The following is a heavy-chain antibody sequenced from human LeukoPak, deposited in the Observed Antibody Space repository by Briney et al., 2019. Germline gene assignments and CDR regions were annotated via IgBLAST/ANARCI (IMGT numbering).Heavy chain of an antibody. CDR2: IKQDGSEK. Sequence: GGSLRLSCAASGFTFSSYWMSWVRQAPGKGLEWVANIKQDGSEKYYVDSVKGRFTISRDNAKNSLYLQMNSLRAEDTAVYYCARGRTEEYCSSTSCSPTYYYYYMDVWGKGTTVTVSS. J-gene: IGHJ6*03. V-gene: IGHV3-7*01. D-gene: IGHD2-2*01. CDR1: GFTFSSYW. CDR3: ARGRTEEYCSSTSCSPTYYYYYMDV.